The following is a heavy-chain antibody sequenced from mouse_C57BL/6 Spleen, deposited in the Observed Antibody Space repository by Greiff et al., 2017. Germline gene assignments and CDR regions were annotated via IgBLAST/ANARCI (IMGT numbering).Heavy chain of an antibody. J-gene: IGHJ4*01. CDR1: GFTFSSYA. Sequence: DVKLVESGGGLVKPGGSLKLSCAASGFTFSSYAMSWVRQTPEKRLEWVATISDGGSYTYYPDNVKGRFTISKDNAKNNLYLQMSHLKSEDTAMYYCARDPLLLGAMDYWGQGTSVTVSS. CDR3: ARDPLLLGAMDY. CDR2: ISDGGSYT. V-gene: IGHV5-4*01. D-gene: IGHD1-1*02.